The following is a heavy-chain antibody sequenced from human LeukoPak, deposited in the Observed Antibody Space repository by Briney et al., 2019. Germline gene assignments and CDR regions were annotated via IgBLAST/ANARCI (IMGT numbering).Heavy chain of an antibody. CDR2: FNWNGDTT. CDR3: ARAYSYGYGYFDH. D-gene: IGHD5-18*01. V-gene: IGHV3-20*04. J-gene: IGHJ4*02. Sequence: GGSLRLSCAASGFTSDDYGMSWVRQVPGKWREWVSGFNWNGDTTTYGDSVKGRFTISRDNAKKSLYLQMNSLRAEDTAFYCCARAYSYGYGYFDHWGQGTLVTVSS. CDR1: GFTSDDYG.